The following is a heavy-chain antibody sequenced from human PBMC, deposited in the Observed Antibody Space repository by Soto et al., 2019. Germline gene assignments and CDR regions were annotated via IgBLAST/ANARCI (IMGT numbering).Heavy chain of an antibody. CDR1: GYTFTSYG. V-gene: IGHV1-18*01. CDR2: ISAYNGNT. J-gene: IGHJ4*02. D-gene: IGHD6-13*01. Sequence: ASVKVSCKASGYTFTSYGISWARQAPGQGLEWMGWISAYNGNTNYAQKLQGRVTMTTDTSTSTAYMELRSLRSDDTAVYYCARHFSSWRQTHFDYWGQGTLVTVSS. CDR3: ARHFSSWRQTHFDY.